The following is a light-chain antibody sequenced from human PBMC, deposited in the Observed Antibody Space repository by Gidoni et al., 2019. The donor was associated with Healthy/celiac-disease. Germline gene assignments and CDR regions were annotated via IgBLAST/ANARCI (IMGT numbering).Light chain of an antibody. J-gene: IGKJ5*01. CDR1: QSVSSN. CDR3: QQYNNWSIT. CDR2: GAS. V-gene: IGKV3-15*01. Sequence: EIQMPQSPATLSVSPGERATLSCRASQSVSSNLAWYKQKPGQAPRLLIYGASTRATGIPARFSGSGSGTEFTLTISSLQSEDFAVYYCQQYNNWSITFGQGTRLEIK.